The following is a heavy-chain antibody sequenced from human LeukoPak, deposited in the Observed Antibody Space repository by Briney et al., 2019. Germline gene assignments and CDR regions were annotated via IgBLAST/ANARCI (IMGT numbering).Heavy chain of an antibody. CDR1: GFTFSSYS. Sequence: GGSLRLSCAASGFTFSSYSMNWVRQAPGKGLEWVSSISSSSSYIYYADSVKGRFTISRDNAKSSLYLQMNSLRAEDTALYYCARRIAAAGDSDYWGQGTPVTVSS. CDR3: ARRIAAAGDSDY. V-gene: IGHV3-21*01. CDR2: ISSSSSYI. J-gene: IGHJ4*02. D-gene: IGHD6-13*01.